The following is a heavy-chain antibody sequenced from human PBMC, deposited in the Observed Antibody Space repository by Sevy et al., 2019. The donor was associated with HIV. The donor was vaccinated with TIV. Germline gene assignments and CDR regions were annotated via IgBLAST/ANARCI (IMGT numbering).Heavy chain of an antibody. D-gene: IGHD6-19*01. CDR1: GFTFSSYS. J-gene: IGHJ4*02. CDR3: ARDAGYGSGWKNPFDY. Sequence: GGSLRLSCAASGFTFSSYSMNWVRQAPGKGLEWVSSISSSSSYIYYADSVKGRFTISRDNAKNSLYLQMNSLRAEDTAVYYCARDAGYGSGWKNPFDYWGQGTLVTVSS. V-gene: IGHV3-21*01. CDR2: ISSSSSYI.